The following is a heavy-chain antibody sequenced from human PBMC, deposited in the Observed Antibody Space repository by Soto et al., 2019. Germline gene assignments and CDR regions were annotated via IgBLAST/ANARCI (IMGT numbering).Heavy chain of an antibody. D-gene: IGHD3-10*01. CDR2: MNPNSGNT. CDR3: ARGINYYDSGDDAFDI. V-gene: IGHV1-8*01. CDR1: GYTFTSYD. J-gene: IGHJ3*02. Sequence: QVQLVQSGAEVKKPGASVKVSCKASGYTFTSYDINWVRQATGQGLEWMGWMNPNSGNTGYAQKFQGRVTMTRNTSISTAYMELSSLRSEDTAVYYCARGINYYDSGDDAFDIWCQGTRVTVSS.